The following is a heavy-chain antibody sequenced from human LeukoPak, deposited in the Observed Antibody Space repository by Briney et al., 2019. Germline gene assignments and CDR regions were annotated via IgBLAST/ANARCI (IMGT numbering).Heavy chain of an antibody. V-gene: IGHV4-39*07. D-gene: IGHD6-13*01. CDR1: GGSISSGSYY. CDR3: ARELAAAGTKNFDY. CDR2: INHSGST. Sequence: PSQTLSLTCTVSGGSISSGSYYWGWIRQPPGKGLEWIGEINHSGSTNYNPSLKSRVTISVDTSKNQFSLKLSSVTAADTAVYYCARELAAAGTKNFDYWGQGTLVTVSS. J-gene: IGHJ4*02.